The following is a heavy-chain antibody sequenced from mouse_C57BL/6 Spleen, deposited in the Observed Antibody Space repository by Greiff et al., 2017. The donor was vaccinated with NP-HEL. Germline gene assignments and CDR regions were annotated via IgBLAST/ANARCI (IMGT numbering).Heavy chain of an antibody. CDR3: ARGEGNSWYYFDD. CDR1: GYTFTDYY. J-gene: IGHJ2*01. V-gene: IGHV1-26*01. CDR2: INPNNGGT. Sequence: EVQLQQSGPELVKPGASVKISCKASGYTFTDYYMNWVKQSHGKSLEWIGDINPNNGGTSYNQKFKGKATLTVDKSSSTAYMELRSLTSEDSAVYYCARGEGNSWYYFDDWSKSTTLKGSS. D-gene: IGHD2-12*01.